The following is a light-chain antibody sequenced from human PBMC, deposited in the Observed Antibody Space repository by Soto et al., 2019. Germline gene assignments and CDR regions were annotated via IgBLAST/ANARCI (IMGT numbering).Light chain of an antibody. CDR2: KAS. Sequence: DIPMTQSPSTLSASVGDRVTITCRASQSISSWLAWYQQKPGKAPKLLIYKASSLESGVPSRFSGSGSGTEFTLTISSLQPDDFATYYCQQYNSYSWWTFGQGTKLEIK. J-gene: IGKJ2*02. V-gene: IGKV1-5*03. CDR1: QSISSW. CDR3: QQYNSYSWWT.